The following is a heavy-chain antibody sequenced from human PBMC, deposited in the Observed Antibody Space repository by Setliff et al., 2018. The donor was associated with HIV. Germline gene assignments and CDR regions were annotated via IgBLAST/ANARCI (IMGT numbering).Heavy chain of an antibody. V-gene: IGHV3-23*01. CDR2: SPSSGGTT. D-gene: IGHD3-22*01. Sequence: PGGSLRLSCAASGFTLSSYGMSWVRQAPGKGLEWVSSSPSSGGTTYYADSVKGRFTFSRDNSKNTLYLQMNSLRAEDTALYYCAKEYYYDGSDYLEGGAFDIWGQGTMVTVSS. CDR3: AKEYYYDGSDYLEGGAFDI. J-gene: IGHJ3*02. CDR1: GFTLSSYG.